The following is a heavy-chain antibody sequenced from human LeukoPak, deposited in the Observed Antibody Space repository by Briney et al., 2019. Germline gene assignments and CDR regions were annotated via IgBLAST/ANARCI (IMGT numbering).Heavy chain of an antibody. CDR2: IYPGDSGT. CDR1: GYTFTNYW. V-gene: IGHV5-51*01. Sequence: KHGESLKISCKGVGYTFTNYWIGWVRQMPGKGLEWMGIIYPGDSGTRYSPSFQGQVTMSADRSISTAYLQWSSLKASDTAMYYCARRDNWDYFVDVWGQGTTVTVSS. CDR3: ARRDNWDYFVDV. J-gene: IGHJ6*02. D-gene: IGHD1-7*01.